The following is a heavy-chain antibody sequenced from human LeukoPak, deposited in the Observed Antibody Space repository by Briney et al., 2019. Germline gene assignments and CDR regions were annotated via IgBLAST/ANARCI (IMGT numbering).Heavy chain of an antibody. J-gene: IGHJ6*03. CDR2: ISGTGGST. V-gene: IGHV3-23*01. CDR1: GLTFSSYA. CDR3: AKDRCSNGVGCYYYYMDV. Sequence: GGSLRLSCAASGLTFSSYAMSWVRQAPGKGLEWVSAISGTGGSTYYADSVKGRFSISRDSSKNILYLQMNSLRAEDTAVYYCAKDRCSNGVGCYYYYMDVWGKGTTVTISS. D-gene: IGHD2-8*01.